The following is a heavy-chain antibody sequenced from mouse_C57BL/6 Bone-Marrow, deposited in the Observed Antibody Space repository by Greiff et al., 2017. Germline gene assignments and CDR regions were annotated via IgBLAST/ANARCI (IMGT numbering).Heavy chain of an antibody. V-gene: IGHV1-55*01. J-gene: IGHJ4*01. D-gene: IGHD2-5*01. CDR2: IYPGSGST. CDR3: ASGGLYSNCFCYAIDY. CDR1: GYTFTSYW. Sequence: QVQLQQPGAELVKPGASVKMSCKASGYTFTSYWITWVKQRPGQGLEWIGDIYPGSGSTNYNEKFKSKATLTVDTSSSTASMQLSSLTSEDAAVYYCASGGLYSNCFCYAIDYWGQGTAVTVSS.